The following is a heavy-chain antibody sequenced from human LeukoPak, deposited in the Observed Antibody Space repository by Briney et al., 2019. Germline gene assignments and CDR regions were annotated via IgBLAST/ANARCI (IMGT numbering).Heavy chain of an antibody. D-gene: IGHD6-13*01. CDR1: GGSISSGGYY. J-gene: IGHJ4*02. CDR3: ARERRIAAAGTFDY. Sequence: SETLSLTCTVSGGSISSGGYYWSWIRQHPGKGLESIGYIYYSGSTYYNPSLKSRVTISVDTSKNQFSLKLSSVTAADTAVYYCARERRIAAAGTFDYWGQGTLVTVSS. CDR2: IYYSGST. V-gene: IGHV4-31*03.